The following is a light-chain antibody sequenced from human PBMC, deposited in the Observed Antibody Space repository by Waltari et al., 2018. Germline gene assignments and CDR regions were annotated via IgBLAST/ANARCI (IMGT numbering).Light chain of an antibody. CDR1: TSDVGSYTL. V-gene: IGLV2-23*02. CDR3: CSYAGNSIYV. CDR2: EVS. J-gene: IGLJ1*01. Sequence: QSALTQPASVSGSPGQSITISCTGTTSDVGSYTLVSCSQHHPGKAPKLIIFEVSGRPSGVSTRFSGAKSGNTASLTISGLQAEDEADYHCCSYAGNSIYVFGTGTRVTVL.